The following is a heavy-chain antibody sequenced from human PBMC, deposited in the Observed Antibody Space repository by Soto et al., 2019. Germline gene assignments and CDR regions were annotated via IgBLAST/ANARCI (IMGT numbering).Heavy chain of an antibody. J-gene: IGHJ1*01. V-gene: IGHV3-7*01. CDR2: IKHDGSET. Sequence: GGSLRLSCAASGFTFSTYWMSWVRQAPGKGLEWVANIKHDGSETYYVDSVKGRITISRDNAKNSLYLQLNSLRAEDTAVYYCARAPTYYDFWSGYKYCQHWGQGTLVTVSS. D-gene: IGHD3-3*01. CDR3: ARAPTYYDFWSGYKYCQH. CDR1: GFTFSTYW.